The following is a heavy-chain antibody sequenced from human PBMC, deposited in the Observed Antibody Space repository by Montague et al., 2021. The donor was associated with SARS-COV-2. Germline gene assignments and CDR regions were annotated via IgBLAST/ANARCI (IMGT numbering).Heavy chain of an antibody. V-gene: IGHV4-59*01. CDR2: IYYSGST. Sequence: SETLSLTCTVSGGSISSYYWSWIRQPPGKGLEWIGYIYYSGSTNYNPSLKSRVTISVDTSKNLFSLKLSSVTAADTAVYYCARDKPDYDFWPGYGMDVWGQGTTVTVSS. J-gene: IGHJ6*02. CDR3: ARDKPDYDFWPGYGMDV. D-gene: IGHD3-3*01. CDR1: GGSISSYY.